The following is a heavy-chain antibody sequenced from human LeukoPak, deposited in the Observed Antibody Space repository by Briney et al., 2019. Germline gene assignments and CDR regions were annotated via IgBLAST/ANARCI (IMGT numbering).Heavy chain of an antibody. J-gene: IGHJ6*02. Sequence: GGSLRLSCAASGFTFSSYWMSWVRQAPGKGLEWAANIKQDGSEKYYVDSVKGRFTISRDKAKNSLYLQMNSLRAEDTAVYYCARDYKIYGMDVWGQGTTVTVSS. CDR2: IKQDGSEK. CDR1: GFTFSSYW. V-gene: IGHV3-7*01. D-gene: IGHD3-10*01. CDR3: ARDYKIYGMDV.